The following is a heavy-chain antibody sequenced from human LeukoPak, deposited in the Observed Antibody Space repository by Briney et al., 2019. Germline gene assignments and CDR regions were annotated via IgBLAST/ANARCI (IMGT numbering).Heavy chain of an antibody. CDR2: ICWNSGSI. D-gene: IGHD6-19*01. CDR1: GFTFDDYD. V-gene: IGHV3-9*01. J-gene: IGHJ6*02. Sequence: GRSLRLSCAPSGFTFDDYDMHWVRQAPGKGLEWVSGICWNSGSILYADSVRRRFTIPRDNAKNSLHLQMNSLRAEYAALYYCAKDIGEAVAGSVRNGAYYYGMDVWCQGTKVTVSS. CDR3: AKDIGEAVAGSVRNGAYYYGMDV.